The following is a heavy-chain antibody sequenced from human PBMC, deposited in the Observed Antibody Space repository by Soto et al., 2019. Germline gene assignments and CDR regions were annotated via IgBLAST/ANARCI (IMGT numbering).Heavy chain of an antibody. J-gene: IGHJ4*02. V-gene: IGHV4-59*01. CDR2: IYYSGST. CDR1: GGSISSYY. D-gene: IGHD6-13*01. CDR3: AGNRRGIAAAGTDDY. Sequence: QVQLQESGPGLVKPSETLSLTCTVSGGSISSYYWSWIRQPPGKGLEWIGYIYYSGSTNYNPSLKSRVTISVDTSKNQFSLKLSYVTAADTAVYYCAGNRRGIAAAGTDDYWGQGTLVTVSS.